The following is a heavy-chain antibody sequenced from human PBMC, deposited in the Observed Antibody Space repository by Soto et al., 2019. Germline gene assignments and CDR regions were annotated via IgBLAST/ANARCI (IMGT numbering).Heavy chain of an antibody. CDR2: VYYSGST. D-gene: IGHD3-3*01. CDR3: ARLEGFKGTDV. V-gene: IGHV4-39*01. Sequence: PSETLSVTCTVSGGSISSSSYYWGWIRQPPGKGLEWIGNVYYSGSTYYNPSLKSRVTISVDTSKNQFSLRLRSVTAADTAVYYCARLEGFKGTDVPGQVTKVTVSS. CDR1: GGSISSSSYY. J-gene: IGHJ6*02.